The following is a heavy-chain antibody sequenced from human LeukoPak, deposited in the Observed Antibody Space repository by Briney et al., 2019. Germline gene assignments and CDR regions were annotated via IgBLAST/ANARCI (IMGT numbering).Heavy chain of an antibody. Sequence: ASVKVSFKASGYTFTSYGISWVRQAPGQGLEWMGWISAYNGNTNYAQKLQGRVTLTTDTSTSTAYMELRSLSSDDTAVYHCARASSGSLHPTDYWGQGTLVTVSS. CDR2: ISAYNGNT. D-gene: IGHD1-26*01. J-gene: IGHJ4*02. V-gene: IGHV1-18*01. CDR1: GYTFTSYG. CDR3: ARASSGSLHPTDY.